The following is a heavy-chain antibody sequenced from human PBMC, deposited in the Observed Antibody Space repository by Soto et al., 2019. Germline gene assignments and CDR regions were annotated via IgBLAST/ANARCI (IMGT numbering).Heavy chain of an antibody. CDR1: GGSFSGYY. CDR2: INHSGST. D-gene: IGHD3-10*01. CDR3: ARRMVRGVAATFDY. J-gene: IGHJ4*02. Sequence: SETLSLTCAVYGGSFSGYYWSWIRQPPGKGLEWIGEINHSGSTNYNPSLKSRVTISVDTSKNQFSLKLSSVTAADTAVYYCARRMVRGVAATFDYWGQGTLVTVSS. V-gene: IGHV4-34*01.